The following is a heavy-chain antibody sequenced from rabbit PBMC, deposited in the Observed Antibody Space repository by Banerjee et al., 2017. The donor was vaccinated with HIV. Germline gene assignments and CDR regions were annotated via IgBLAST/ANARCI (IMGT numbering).Heavy chain of an antibody. CDR1: GFSFSNKYV. Sequence: QSLEESGGGLVKPEGSLTLTCKASGFSFSNKYVMCWVRQAPGKGLEWIACINTSSGNTVYASWAKGRFTISSHNAQNSVDLQMNSLTAADTATYFCARDLAGVIGWNFNLWGQGTLVTVS. CDR3: ARDLAGVIGWNFNL. J-gene: IGHJ4*01. V-gene: IGHV1S40*01. D-gene: IGHD4-1*01. CDR2: INTSSGNT.